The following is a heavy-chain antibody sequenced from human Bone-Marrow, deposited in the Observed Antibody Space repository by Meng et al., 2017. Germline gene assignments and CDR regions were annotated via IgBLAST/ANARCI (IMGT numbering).Heavy chain of an antibody. V-gene: IGHV5-51*01. J-gene: IGHJ1*01. CDR2: IYPGDSDT. CDR3: ARVGTTFSSAFQH. D-gene: IGHD6-19*01. Sequence: GESLKISCQGFEYSFTSYFIAWVRQMPGKGLEWMGSIYPGDSDTRYSPSFQGQVTISVDKSINTAYLQWGSLKASGSGMYFCARVGTTFSSAFQHWGQGNRVNGAS. CDR1: EYSFTSYF.